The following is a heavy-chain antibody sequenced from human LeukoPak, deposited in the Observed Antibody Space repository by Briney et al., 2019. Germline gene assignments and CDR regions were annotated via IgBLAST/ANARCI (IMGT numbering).Heavy chain of an antibody. J-gene: IGHJ4*02. CDR2: ITSAGSDI. Sequence: GGSLRLSCAASGFSFSASAMHWVRQAPGKGLEWISFITSAGSDIDYADSVKGRFTISRDNANNTLFLQTNSLRVEDTAVYYCARLIIYGGRDYRGQGTLVTVSS. V-gene: IGHV3-48*01. CDR1: GFSFSASA. D-gene: IGHD4-23*01. CDR3: ARLIIYGGRDY.